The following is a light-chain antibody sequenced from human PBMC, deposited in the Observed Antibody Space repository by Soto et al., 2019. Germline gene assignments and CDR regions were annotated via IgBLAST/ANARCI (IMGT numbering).Light chain of an antibody. Sequence: QSVLTQPPSASESPGQSVTISCTGTSSDVGAYNYVSWYQQHAGKAPKLVIYEVTKRPSGVPDRFSGSKSANTASLTVSGLQAEYEADYYCSSFASSNTWVFGGGTKLTVL. CDR1: SSDVGAYNY. CDR3: SSFASSNTWV. V-gene: IGLV2-8*01. CDR2: EVT. J-gene: IGLJ3*02.